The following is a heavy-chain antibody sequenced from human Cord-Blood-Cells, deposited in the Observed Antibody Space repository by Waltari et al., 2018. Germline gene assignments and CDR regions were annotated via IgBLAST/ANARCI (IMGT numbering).Heavy chain of an antibody. CDR1: GFTFDDYA. Sequence: EVQLVESGGGLVQPGRSLRLSCAASGFTFDDYAMHWVRQAPGQGLEWVSGISWNSGSIGYADSVKGRFTISRDNAKNSLYLQMNSLRAEDTALYYCAKEAPSRPKLGTSYYYYGMDVWGQGTTVTVSS. CDR3: AKEAPSRPKLGTSYYYYGMDV. V-gene: IGHV3-9*01. D-gene: IGHD7-27*01. J-gene: IGHJ6*02. CDR2: ISWNSGSI.